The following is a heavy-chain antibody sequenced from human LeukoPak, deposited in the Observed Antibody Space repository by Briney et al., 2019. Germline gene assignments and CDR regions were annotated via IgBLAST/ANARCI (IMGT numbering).Heavy chain of an antibody. CDR2: ISSSSSYI. V-gene: IGHV3-21*01. CDR3: AREFRPGFMITFGIHRAAFDI. D-gene: IGHD3-16*01. J-gene: IGHJ3*02. Sequence: NPGGSLRLSCAASGFTFSSYSMNWVRQAPGKGLEWVSSISSSSSYIYYADSVKGRFTISRDNAKNSLYLQMNSLRAEDTAVYYCAREFRPGFMITFGIHRAAFDIWGQGTMVTVSS. CDR1: GFTFSSYS.